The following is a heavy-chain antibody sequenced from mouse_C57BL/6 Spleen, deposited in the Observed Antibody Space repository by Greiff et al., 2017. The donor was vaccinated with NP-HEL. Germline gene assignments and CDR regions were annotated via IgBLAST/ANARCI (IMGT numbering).Heavy chain of an antibody. CDR1: GYTFTDYY. V-gene: IGHV1-26*01. D-gene: IGHD1-1*01. CDR2: INPNNGGT. Sequence: EVQLQQSGPELVKPGASVKISCKASGYTFTDYYMNWVKQSHGKSLEWIGDINPNNGGTSYNQKFKGKATLTVDKSSSTAYMELRSLTSEDSAVYYCARRDGSSPRWYFDVWGTGTTVTVSS. J-gene: IGHJ1*03. CDR3: ARRDGSSPRWYFDV.